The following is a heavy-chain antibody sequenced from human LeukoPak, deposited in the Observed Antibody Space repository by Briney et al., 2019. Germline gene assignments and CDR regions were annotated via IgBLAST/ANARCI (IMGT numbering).Heavy chain of an antibody. V-gene: IGHV4-30-4*01. CDR3: AGGYCSGGSCYSNV. D-gene: IGHD2-15*01. Sequence: SETLSLTCTVSGGSISSGDYYWSWIRQPPGKGLEWIVYIYYSGSTYYNPSLKSRVTISVDTSKNQFSLKLSSVTAADTAVYYCAGGYCSGGSCYSNVWGQGTTVTVSS. CDR1: GGSISSGDYY. CDR2: IYYSGST. J-gene: IGHJ6*02.